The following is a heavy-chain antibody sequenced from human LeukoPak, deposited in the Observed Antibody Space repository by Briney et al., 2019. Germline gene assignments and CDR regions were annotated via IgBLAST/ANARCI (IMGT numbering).Heavy chain of an antibody. CDR2: IYYTGST. V-gene: IGHV4-59*01. J-gene: IGHJ4*02. CDR3: ARFSEYYHSSVHYLDY. D-gene: IGHD3-22*01. Sequence: SVTLSLTCTVSGGSINGYYWSWIRQSPGKGLESLGYIYYTGSTNYNPSLKSRVTMSVDTSRNQFFLRLSSVTAADTAVYYCARFSEYYHSSVHYLDYWGQGTLVSVSS. CDR1: GGSINGYY.